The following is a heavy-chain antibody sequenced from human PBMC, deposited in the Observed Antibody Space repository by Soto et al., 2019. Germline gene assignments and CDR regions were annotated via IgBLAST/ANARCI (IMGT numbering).Heavy chain of an antibody. CDR2: MNPINGAT. D-gene: IGHD2-2*01. Sequence: VASVKVSCKASGYDFTAYDINWVRQASGQGLEWMGWMNPINGATGFAQRFQGRVSMTRNTATDTAYLDLTGLRSDDTAVYYCGRGPSPRAPAGGTHYYFGMDVWGQGTTVTVSS. J-gene: IGHJ6*02. V-gene: IGHV1-8*02. CDR3: GRGPSPRAPAGGTHYYFGMDV. CDR1: GYDFTAYD.